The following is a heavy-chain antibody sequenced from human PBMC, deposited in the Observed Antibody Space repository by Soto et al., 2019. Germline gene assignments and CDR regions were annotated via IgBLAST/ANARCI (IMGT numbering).Heavy chain of an antibody. CDR2: IYYTGTT. D-gene: IGHD3-22*01. Sequence: PSETLSLTCTVSGSPISDNYWSWFRQAPGQGLEWVGYIYYTGTTTYNPSVKSRVTISLDTSKSQFSLILRSVTAADTAVYYCARLGDYYQAFDPWGHGTLVTLS. J-gene: IGHJ5*02. V-gene: IGHV4-59*08. CDR1: GSPISDNY. CDR3: ARLGDYYQAFDP.